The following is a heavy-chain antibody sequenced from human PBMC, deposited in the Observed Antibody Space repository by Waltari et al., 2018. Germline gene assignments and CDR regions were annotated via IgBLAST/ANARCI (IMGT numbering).Heavy chain of an antibody. D-gene: IGHD2-21*02. CDR2: IYYTGST. V-gene: IGHV4-59*01. CDR3: ARGGGGDWEWFDP. J-gene: IGHJ5*02. Sequence: QVQLQESGPSLLKPSETLSPICTVPGGSISGFYCSWVRQPPGKGLGWIGYIYYTGSTNFNPSLKSRVTMSVDTSKNQFSLKLSSVTAADTAFYYCARGGGGDWEWFDPWGQGTLVTVSS. CDR1: GGSISGFY.